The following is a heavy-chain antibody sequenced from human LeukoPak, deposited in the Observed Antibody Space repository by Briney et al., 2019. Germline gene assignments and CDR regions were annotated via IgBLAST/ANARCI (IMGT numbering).Heavy chain of an antibody. CDR3: AKDLDSSGYRFYFRH. CDR2: ISWDGGSR. CDR1: GFSFDEYT. D-gene: IGHD3-22*01. Sequence: GGSLRLSCAASGFSFDEYTLHWVRQAQGKGLEWVSLISWDGGSRDYADSVKGRFTISRDNSKNSLYLPMNSLRTEDTALYYCAKDLDSSGYRFYFRHWGQGTLVTVSS. V-gene: IGHV3-43*01. J-gene: IGHJ1*01.